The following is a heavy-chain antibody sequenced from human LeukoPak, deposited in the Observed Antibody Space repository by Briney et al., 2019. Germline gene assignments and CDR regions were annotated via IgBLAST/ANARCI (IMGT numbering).Heavy chain of an antibody. CDR3: AKGGRGIAAAGTLPFDY. CDR1: GGSISSSGYY. J-gene: IGHJ4*02. D-gene: IGHD6-13*01. Sequence: SETLSLTCTVSGGSISSSGYYWGWIRQPPGKGLEWIGSIYYSGSTYYNPSLKSRVTVSVDTSKNQFSLKLSSVTTADTAVYYCAKGGRGIAAAGTLPFDYWGQGTLVTVSS. CDR2: IYYSGST. V-gene: IGHV4-39*07.